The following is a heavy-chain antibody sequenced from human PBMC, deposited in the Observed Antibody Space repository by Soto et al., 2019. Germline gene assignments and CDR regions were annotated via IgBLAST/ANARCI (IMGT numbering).Heavy chain of an antibody. CDR3: ARAWEERFLERLLSHYGMDV. CDR1: GGSFSGYY. D-gene: IGHD3-3*01. Sequence: SETLSLTCAVYGGSFSGYYWSWIRQPPGKGLEWIGEINHSGSTNYNPSLKSRVTISVDTSKNQFSLKLSSVTAADTAVYYCARAWEERFLERLLSHYGMDVCGQGPTVTVYS. J-gene: IGHJ6*02. V-gene: IGHV4-34*01. CDR2: INHSGST.